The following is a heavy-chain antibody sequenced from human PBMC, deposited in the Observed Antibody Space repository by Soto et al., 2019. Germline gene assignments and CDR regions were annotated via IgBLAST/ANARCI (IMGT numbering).Heavy chain of an antibody. CDR1: GFTFSSYG. CDR2: ISYDGSDK. CDR3: GAGQYFSDY. V-gene: IGHV3-30*03. D-gene: IGHD6-13*01. Sequence: VPLVESGGGVVQPGRSLRLSCAASGFTFSSYGMHWVRQAPGKGLEWVALISYDGSDKYYADSVKGRFTISRDNSKNTLYLQMNSLRVEDTAVYYCGAGQYFSDYWGQGTLVTVSS. J-gene: IGHJ4*02.